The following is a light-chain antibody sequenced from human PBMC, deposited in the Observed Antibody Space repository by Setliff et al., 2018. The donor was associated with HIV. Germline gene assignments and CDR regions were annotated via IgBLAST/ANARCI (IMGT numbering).Light chain of an antibody. CDR3: QTWDSSTYVL. V-gene: IGLV3-1*01. Sequence: SYELTQPPSVSVSPGQTASITCSGDKLGDKYACWYQQKPGQPPVLVIYQDNKRPSGIPERFSGSNSGNTATLTISGTQAMDEADYYCQTWDSSTYVLFGGGTKVTVL. J-gene: IGLJ2*01. CDR2: QDN. CDR1: KLGDKY.